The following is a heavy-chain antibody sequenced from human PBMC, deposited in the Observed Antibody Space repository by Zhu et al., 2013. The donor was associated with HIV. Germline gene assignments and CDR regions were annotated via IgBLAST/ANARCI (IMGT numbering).Heavy chain of an antibody. J-gene: IGHJ6*02. Sequence: QVQLVQSGAEVKKPGASVKVSCKASGYTFTGYYMHWVRQAPGQGLEWMGWINPNSGGTNYAQKFQGRVTMTRDTSISTAYMELSRLRSDDTAVYYCARGTVGCSSWYDFAPCYYYGMDVWGQGTTVTVSS. CDR3: ARGTVGCSSWYDFAPCYYYGMDV. CDR2: INPNSGGT. D-gene: IGHD6-13*01. CDR1: GYTFTGYY. V-gene: IGHV1-2*02.